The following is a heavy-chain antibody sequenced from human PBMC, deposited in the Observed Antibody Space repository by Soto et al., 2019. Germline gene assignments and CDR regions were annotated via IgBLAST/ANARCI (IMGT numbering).Heavy chain of an antibody. CDR1: GGSFSGSY. J-gene: IGHJ4*02. Sequence: PSETLSLTCAVYGGSFSGSYWSWIRQPPGKWLEWMGEINHSGSTNYNPSLKSRVTISVDTSKNQFSLKLSSVTAADTAVYYCARNHYDYVWGSYRPLGFDYWGQGXLVTVYS. D-gene: IGHD3-16*02. V-gene: IGHV4-34*01. CDR2: INHSGST. CDR3: ARNHYDYVWGSYRPLGFDY.